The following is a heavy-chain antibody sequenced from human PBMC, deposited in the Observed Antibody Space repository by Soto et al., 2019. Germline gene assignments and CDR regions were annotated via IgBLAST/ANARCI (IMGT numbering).Heavy chain of an antibody. D-gene: IGHD1-1*01. V-gene: IGHV4-34*01. Sequence: SETLSITCAVYGGSFSGYYWSWIRQPPGKGLEWIGEINHSGSTNYNPSLKSRVTISVDTSKNQFSLKLSSVTAADTAVYYCARHRGTGTRGGVYYGMDVWGQGTTVTVSS. J-gene: IGHJ6*02. CDR3: ARHRGTGTRGGVYYGMDV. CDR2: INHSGST. CDR1: GGSFSGYY.